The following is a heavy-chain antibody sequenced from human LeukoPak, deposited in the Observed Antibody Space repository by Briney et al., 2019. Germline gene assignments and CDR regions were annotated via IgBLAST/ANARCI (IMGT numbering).Heavy chain of an antibody. Sequence: GGSLRLSCAASGFTLSNHEINWVRQAPGKGLEWVSYISDSGRNIIYYADSVKGRFTLSRDNAKNSLYLQMNSLRAEDTAIYYCARETPNCGGDCFDYWGQGTLVTVSS. D-gene: IGHD2-21*02. V-gene: IGHV3-48*03. CDR3: ARETPNCGGDCFDY. CDR2: ISDSGRNII. CDR1: GFTLSNHE. J-gene: IGHJ4*02.